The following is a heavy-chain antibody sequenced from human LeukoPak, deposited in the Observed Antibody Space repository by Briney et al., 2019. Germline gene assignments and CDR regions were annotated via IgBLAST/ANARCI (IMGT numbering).Heavy chain of an antibody. V-gene: IGHV1-2*02. CDR2: INPNSGGT. J-gene: IGHJ6*03. CDR1: GYTFTGYY. CDR3: AKSGDVIGGSYYFFYYMDV. D-gene: IGHD3-10*01. Sequence: ASVKVSCKASGYTFTGYYMHWVRQAPGQGLEWMGWINPNSGGTNYAQKFQGRVTMTRDTSISTAYMELNRLRSDDTAVYYCAKSGDVIGGSYYFFYYMDVWGKGTTVIVSS.